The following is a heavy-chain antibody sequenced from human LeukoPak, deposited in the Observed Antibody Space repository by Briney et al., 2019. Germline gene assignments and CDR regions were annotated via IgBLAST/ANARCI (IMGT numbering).Heavy chain of an antibody. D-gene: IGHD2-2*01. V-gene: IGHV3-30-3*01. CDR1: GFTFSRYA. J-gene: IGHJ6*02. CDR3: ARDLSDIVVVPAAILGYYYYGMDV. Sequence: QPGRSLRLSCAASGFTFSRYAMHWVRQAPGKGLEGVAVISYDGSNKYYADSVKGRFTISRDNSKNTLYLQMNSLRADDTAVYYCARDLSDIVVVPAAILGYYYYGMDVWGQGTTVTVSS. CDR2: ISYDGSNK.